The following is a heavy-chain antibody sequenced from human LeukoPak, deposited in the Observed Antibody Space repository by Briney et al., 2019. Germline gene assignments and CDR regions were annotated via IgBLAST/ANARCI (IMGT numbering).Heavy chain of an antibody. V-gene: IGHV5-51*01. Sequence: GESLKISCKGSGYSFTSYWIGWVRQMPGKGLEWMGIIYPGDSDTRYSPPFQGQVTISADKSISTAYLQWSSLKASDTAMYYCARQSSGWQYYYYYYYMDVWGKGTTVIVSS. CDR2: IYPGDSDT. CDR3: ARQSSGWQYYYYYYYMDV. CDR1: GYSFTSYW. D-gene: IGHD6-19*01. J-gene: IGHJ6*03.